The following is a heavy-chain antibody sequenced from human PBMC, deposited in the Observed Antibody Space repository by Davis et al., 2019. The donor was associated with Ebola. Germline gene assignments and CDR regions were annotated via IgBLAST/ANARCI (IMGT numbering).Heavy chain of an antibody. Sequence: PGGSLRLSCAASGFTFSRSWMHWVRQAPEKGLVWVSRVNGDGGTTTYADSVKGRFTISRDNAKNTLYLQMNSLRAEDTAGYYCARDSDYGYYHGMDVWGQGTTVTVSS. V-gene: IGHV3-74*03. CDR3: ARDSDYGYYHGMDV. CDR2: VNGDGGTT. D-gene: IGHD4-17*01. CDR1: GFTFSRSW. J-gene: IGHJ6*02.